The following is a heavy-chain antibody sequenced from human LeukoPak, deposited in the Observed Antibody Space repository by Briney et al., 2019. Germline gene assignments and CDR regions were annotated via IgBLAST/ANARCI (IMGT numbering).Heavy chain of an antibody. J-gene: IGHJ3*02. D-gene: IGHD2-2*01. V-gene: IGHV5-51*01. CDR2: IYPGDSDT. Sequence: GESLKISCKGSGYSFTSYWIGWVRQMPGKGLEWMGIIYPGDSDTRYSPSFQGQVTISADKSISTSYLQWISLRASDTAMYYCARLTDCSSTSCYALYAFDIWGQGTMVTVSS. CDR3: ARLTDCSSTSCYALYAFDI. CDR1: GYSFTSYW.